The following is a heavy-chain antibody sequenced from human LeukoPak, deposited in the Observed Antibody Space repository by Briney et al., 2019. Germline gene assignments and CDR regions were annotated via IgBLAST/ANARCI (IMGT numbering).Heavy chain of an antibody. V-gene: IGHV1-2*02. CDR3: ARGGSTIVVVPASNLPSDY. CDR1: GYTFSGYY. Sequence: ASVKVFCKASGYTFSGYYVHWVRQAPGQGLEWMGWINPNTGATNYAQKFQGRVTMTRDTSISAAFLELSMLTSDDTAVYYCARGGSTIVVVPASNLPSDYWGQGTLVTVSS. J-gene: IGHJ4*02. CDR2: INPNTGAT. D-gene: IGHD2-2*01.